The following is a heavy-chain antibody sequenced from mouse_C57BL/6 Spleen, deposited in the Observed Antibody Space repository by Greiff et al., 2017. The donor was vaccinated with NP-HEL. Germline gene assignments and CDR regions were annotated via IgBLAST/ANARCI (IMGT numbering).Heavy chain of an antibody. D-gene: IGHD3-2*02. J-gene: IGHJ3*01. CDR1: GYAFSSSW. V-gene: IGHV1-82*01. Sequence: VQLQQSGPELVKPGASVKISCKASGYAFSSSWMNWVKQRPGKGLEWIGRIYPGDGDTNYNGKFKGKATLTADKSSSTAYMQLSSLTSEDSAVYFCARGDSSGYEFAYWGQGTLVTVSA. CDR2: IYPGDGDT. CDR3: ARGDSSGYEFAY.